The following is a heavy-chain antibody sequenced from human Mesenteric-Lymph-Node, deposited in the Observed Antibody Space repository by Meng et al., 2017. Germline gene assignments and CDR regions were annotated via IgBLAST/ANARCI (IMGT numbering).Heavy chain of an antibody. J-gene: IGHJ5*02. Sequence: QSTCKESGPTLVNPTPTLTRTCTFSRVSRTTGAGGVGWFRQPLGKGLEWLAMIYRDDEKRFSPSLNSRLTITKDTSKSQVVLTMTNMDPVDTATYYCARGRVGTWWFDPWGQGALVTVSS. V-gene: IGHV2-5*02. CDR2: IYRDDEK. CDR3: ARGRVGTWWFDP. D-gene: IGHD3-16*01. CDR1: RVSRTTGAGG.